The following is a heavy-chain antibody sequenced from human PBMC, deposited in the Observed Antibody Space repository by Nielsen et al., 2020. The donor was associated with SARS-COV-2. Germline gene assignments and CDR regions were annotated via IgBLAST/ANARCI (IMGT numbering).Heavy chain of an antibody. D-gene: IGHD1-26*01. CDR3: AKARTLGSYFDY. Sequence: GGSLRLSCAPSGFTVSTAYMSWVRQAPGKGLEWVSAISGSGGSTYYADSVKGRFTISRDNSKNTLYLQMNSLRAEDTAVYYCAKARTLGSYFDYWGQGTLVTVSS. V-gene: IGHV3-23*01. CDR1: GFTVSTAY. J-gene: IGHJ4*02. CDR2: ISGSGGST.